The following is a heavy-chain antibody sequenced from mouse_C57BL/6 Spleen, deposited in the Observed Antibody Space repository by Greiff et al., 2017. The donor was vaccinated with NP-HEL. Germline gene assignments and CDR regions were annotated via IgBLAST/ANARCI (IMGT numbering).Heavy chain of an antibody. Sequence: DVQLVESGGGLVKPGGSLKLSCAASGFTFSDYGMHWVRQAPEKGLEWVAYISSGSSTIYYADTVKGRFTISRDNDKKTLCLQMTSLRAEDTAMYYCARDYYGSSSYAMDYWVQGTSVTVAS. J-gene: IGHJ4*01. CDR3: ARDYYGSSSYAMDY. CDR2: ISSGSSTI. D-gene: IGHD1-1*01. CDR1: GFTFSDYG. V-gene: IGHV5-17*01.